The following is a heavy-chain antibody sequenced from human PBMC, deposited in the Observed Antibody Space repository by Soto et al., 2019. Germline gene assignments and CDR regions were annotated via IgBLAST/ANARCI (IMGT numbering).Heavy chain of an antibody. D-gene: IGHD1-26*01. CDR1: GGSISSYY. V-gene: IGHV4-59*01. CDR3: ALYSGGYYYYGMDV. CDR2: IYYSGST. Sequence: QVQLQESGPGLVKPSETLSLTCTVSGGSISSYYWSWIRQPPGKGLEWIGYIYYSGSTNYNPSLKSRVTISVDTSKNQFSLKLSSVTAADTAVYYCALYSGGYYYYGMDVWGQGTTVTVSS. J-gene: IGHJ6*02.